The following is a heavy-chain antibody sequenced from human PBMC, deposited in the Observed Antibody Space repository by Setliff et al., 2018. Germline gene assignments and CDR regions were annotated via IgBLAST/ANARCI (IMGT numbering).Heavy chain of an antibody. V-gene: IGHV3-49*04. CDR1: GFTVNSNY. CDR2: IRSKAYGGTT. D-gene: IGHD2-2*01. CDR3: TSHHCSSTSCYVLSPDY. Sequence: SLRLSCAASGFTVNSNYMSWVRQAPGKGLEWVGFIRSKAYGGTTEYAASVKGRFTISRDDSKSIAYLQMNSLKTEDTAVYYCTSHHCSSTSCYVLSPDYWGQGTLVTVSS. J-gene: IGHJ4*02.